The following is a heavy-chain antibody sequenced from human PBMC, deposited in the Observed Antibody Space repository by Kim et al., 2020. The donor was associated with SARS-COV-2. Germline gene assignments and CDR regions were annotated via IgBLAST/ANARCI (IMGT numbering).Heavy chain of an antibody. V-gene: IGHV3-74*01. J-gene: IGHJ3*02. D-gene: IGHD3-16*01. Sequence: YAASVKGRFTISRDDAKNTLYLQMNSLRAEDTAMYFCARGGLRAAFDIWGPGTMVTVSS. CDR3: ARGGLRAAFDI.